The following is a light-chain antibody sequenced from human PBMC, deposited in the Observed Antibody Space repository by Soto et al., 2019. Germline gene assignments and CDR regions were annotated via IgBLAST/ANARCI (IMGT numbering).Light chain of an antibody. CDR2: GAS. V-gene: IGKV3-20*01. CDR3: QQHGSSPIT. CDR1: QSVSSSY. Sequence: EIVLTQSPGTLSLSPGEGATLSCRASQSVSSSYLAWYQQKPGQAPRLLIYGASSRATGIPDRFSGSESGTDFTLTISRLEPEDFAVYYCQQHGSSPITFGQGTRLEIK. J-gene: IGKJ5*01.